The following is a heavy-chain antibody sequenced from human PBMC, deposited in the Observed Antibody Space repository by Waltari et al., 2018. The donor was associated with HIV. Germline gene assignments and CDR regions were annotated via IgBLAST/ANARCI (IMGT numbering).Heavy chain of an antibody. J-gene: IGHJ4*02. CDR1: EFTFTNFW. CDR2: IKQDESEK. V-gene: IGHV3-7*01. D-gene: IGHD3-22*01. Sequence: EVQLVESGGGLVQSGGSLRRSCAAAEFTFTNFWMTWVRQAPGKGLEWVANIKQDESEKYYVDSVKGRFTISRDNAKNSLFLQMNSLRAEDTAVYYCAREALYDSSGYYFDYWGQGTLVTVSS. CDR3: AREALYDSSGYYFDY.